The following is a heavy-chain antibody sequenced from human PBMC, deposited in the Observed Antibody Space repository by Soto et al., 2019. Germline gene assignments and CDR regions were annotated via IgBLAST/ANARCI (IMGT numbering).Heavy chain of an antibody. CDR1: GFTFSNAW. V-gene: IGHV3-15*01. J-gene: IGHJ6*02. Sequence: PGGSLRLSCAASGFTFSNAWMSWVRQAPGKGLEWVGRIKSNTDGGTTDYAAPVKGRFTISRDDSKNMLYLQMNSLKTEDTAVYYCTSLSYDFWSGLTYCYYAIDVWGQGTTVTVSS. CDR3: TSLSYDFWSGLTYCYYAIDV. CDR2: IKSNTDGGTT. D-gene: IGHD3-3*01.